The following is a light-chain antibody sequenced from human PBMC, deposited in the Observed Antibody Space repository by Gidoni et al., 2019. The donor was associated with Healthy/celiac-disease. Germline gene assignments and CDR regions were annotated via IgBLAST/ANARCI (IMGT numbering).Light chain of an antibody. J-gene: IGKJ4*01. CDR3: QQDGSSLLT. V-gene: IGKV3-20*01. CDR2: GAS. CDR1: QSVSSSY. Sequence: EIVLTQSPGTLSLSPGERATLSCRASQSVSSSYLAWYQQKPGQAPRLLIYGASSRATGIPDRFSGRGSGTDFTITISRLEPEDVAVYYCQQDGSSLLTFXGXTKVEIK.